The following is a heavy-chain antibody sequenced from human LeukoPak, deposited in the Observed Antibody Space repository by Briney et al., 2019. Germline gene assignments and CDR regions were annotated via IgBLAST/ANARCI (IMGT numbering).Heavy chain of an antibody. J-gene: IGHJ3*02. D-gene: IGHD6-19*01. CDR3: AKEKYSVEQWVGDDAFDI. CDR1: GCTFSSYA. V-gene: IGHV3-23*01. Sequence: GGSLRLSCAASGCTFSSYAMSWVRHPPGKGLEWASAISVSGGSTYYADSVKGRFTISRDNSKNTLYLQMNSLRAEDTAVYYGAKEKYSVEQWVGDDAFDIWGQGTMVTVSS. CDR2: ISVSGGST.